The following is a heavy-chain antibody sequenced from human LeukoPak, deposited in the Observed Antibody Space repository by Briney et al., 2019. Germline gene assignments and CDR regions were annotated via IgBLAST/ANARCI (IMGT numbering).Heavy chain of an antibody. D-gene: IGHD4-23*01. CDR1: GGSFSGYY. V-gene: IGHV4-34*01. Sequence: SETLSLTCAVYGGSFSGYYWSWIRQPPGKGLEWIGEINHSGSTNYNPSLKSRVTISVDTSKNQFSLKLSSVTAADTAVYYCARGHRNNYGGNSGAFDYWGQGTLVTVSS. J-gene: IGHJ4*02. CDR2: INHSGST. CDR3: ARGHRNNYGGNSGAFDY.